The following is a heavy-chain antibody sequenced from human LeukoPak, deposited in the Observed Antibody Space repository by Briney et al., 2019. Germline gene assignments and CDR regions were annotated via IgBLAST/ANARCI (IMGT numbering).Heavy chain of an antibody. CDR1: GFTFSSAW. Sequence: GGSLRLSCAASGFTFSSAWMSWVRQAPGKGLEWVGRTKSKTDGGTADYAAPVKGRITISRDDSNNTLDLQMSSLETEDTAVYYCAAFAAGGWGQGTLVTVSS. CDR2: TKSKTDGGTA. CDR3: AAFAAGG. V-gene: IGHV3-15*01. J-gene: IGHJ4*02. D-gene: IGHD2-15*01.